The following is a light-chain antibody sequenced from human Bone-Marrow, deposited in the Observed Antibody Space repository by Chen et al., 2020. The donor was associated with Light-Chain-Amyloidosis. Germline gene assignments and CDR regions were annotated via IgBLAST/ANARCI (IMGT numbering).Light chain of an antibody. Sequence: SYVLTQPSSVSVAPGHTATIACGGNNIGSTSLHWYQQTPGQAPLLVVYDDSDRPSGIPGRLSGCSTGNAATLTISRVEAGDEADYYCQVWDRGSDRPVFGGGTKLTVL. V-gene: IGLV3-21*02. CDR3: QVWDRGSDRPV. CDR2: DDS. J-gene: IGLJ3*02. CDR1: NIGSTS.